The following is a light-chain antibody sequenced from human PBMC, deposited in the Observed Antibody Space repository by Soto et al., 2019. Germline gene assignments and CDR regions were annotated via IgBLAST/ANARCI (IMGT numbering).Light chain of an antibody. CDR1: ESICSW. Sequence: DIPMTQSPSTLSASVGARVTITCRASESICSWLAWYQQKPGKAPRLLIYAASRLGSGVPSRFSGSGSGTEFTLTTSSLQPDYLATYYGQRYYSYSRTFGQGTKGDIK. J-gene: IGKJ1*01. CDR3: QRYYSYSRT. CDR2: AAS. V-gene: IGKV1-5*01.